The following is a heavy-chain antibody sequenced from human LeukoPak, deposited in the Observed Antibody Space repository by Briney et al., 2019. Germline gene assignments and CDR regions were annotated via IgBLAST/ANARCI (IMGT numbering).Heavy chain of an antibody. CDR1: GDSFTSYW. CDR3: ASLFAGSSGWCYDY. J-gene: IGHJ4*02. V-gene: IGHV5-51*01. CDR2: IYHGGSDT. Sequence: GESLKISCKGSGDSFTSYWIGWVRQMPGKGLEWMGIIYHGGSDTRYSPSFEGQVTISADKSTTTAYLQCSALEAPVSATYYCASLFAGSSGWCYDYWGQGTLVTVSS. D-gene: IGHD6-19*01.